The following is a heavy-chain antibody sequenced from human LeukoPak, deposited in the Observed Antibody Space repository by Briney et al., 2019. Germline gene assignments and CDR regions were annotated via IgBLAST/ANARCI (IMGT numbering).Heavy chain of an antibody. CDR2: IGGSGGST. J-gene: IGHJ4*02. D-gene: IGHD3-10*01. V-gene: IGHV3-23*01. CDR1: GFTFSSYA. CDR3: AKDHGEEVGFDY. Sequence: GGSLRLSCAVSGFTFSSYAMSWVRQSPGKGLEWVSAIGGSGGSTHYADSVKGRFTISRDNSKNTLYLQMNSLRAEDTAVYYCAKDHGEEVGFDYWGQGTLVTVSS.